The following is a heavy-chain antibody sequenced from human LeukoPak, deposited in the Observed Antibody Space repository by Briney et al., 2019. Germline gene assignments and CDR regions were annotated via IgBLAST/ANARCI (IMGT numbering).Heavy chain of an antibody. CDR3: ARDPRSLYYYGSGSLDAFDI. Sequence: PGGSLRLSCAASGLTYANYWMHWVRQVPGKGLVWVSRIDIDGSGTSYADSVKGRFTISRDNSKNTLYLQMNSLRAEDTAVYYCARDPRSLYYYGSGSLDAFDIWGQGTMVTVSS. J-gene: IGHJ3*02. V-gene: IGHV3-74*01. D-gene: IGHD3-10*01. CDR1: GLTYANYW. CDR2: IDIDGSGT.